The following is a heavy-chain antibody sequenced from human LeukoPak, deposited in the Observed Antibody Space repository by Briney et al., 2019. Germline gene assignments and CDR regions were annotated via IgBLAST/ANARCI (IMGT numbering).Heavy chain of an antibody. Sequence: GGSLRLSCAASGNYWMHWVRQAPGKGLVWVSHINSDGSWTSYADSVKGRFTISKDNAKNTVYLQMNSLRAEDTAVYYCAKAVGYYDSSGYFDYWGQGTLVTVSS. J-gene: IGHJ4*02. D-gene: IGHD3-22*01. CDR3: AKAVGYYDSSGYFDY. CDR2: INSDGSWT. V-gene: IGHV3-74*01. CDR1: GNYW.